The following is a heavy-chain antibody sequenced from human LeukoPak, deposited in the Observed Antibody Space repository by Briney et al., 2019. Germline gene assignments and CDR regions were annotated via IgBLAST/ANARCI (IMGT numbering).Heavy chain of an antibody. CDR3: ARAEYYDSSGYYYVSAFDI. D-gene: IGHD3-22*01. Sequence: PSQTLSLTCTVSGGSISSGGYYWSWIRQHPGKGLEWIGYIYYSGSTYYNPSLKSRVTISVDTSKNQFSLKLSSVTAADTAVYYCARAEYYDSSGYYYVSAFDIWGQGTMVTVSS. CDR2: IYYSGST. V-gene: IGHV4-31*03. CDR1: GGSISSGGYY. J-gene: IGHJ3*02.